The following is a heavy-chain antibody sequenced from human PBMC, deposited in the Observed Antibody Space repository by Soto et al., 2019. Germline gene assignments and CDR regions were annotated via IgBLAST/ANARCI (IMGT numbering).Heavy chain of an antibody. CDR2: IIPIFTT. CDR3: AREVSYYDIWSGHIKIETGFDP. D-gene: IGHD3-3*01. J-gene: IGHJ5*02. V-gene: IGHV1-69*12. Sequence: QVQLVQSGAEVKKPGSSVKVSCKASGGAFSNYGISWVRQAPGQGLEWMGGIIPIFTTKYAQNFLGRLTITADQYTNTAYMELSGLRSEDTAVYYCAREVSYYDIWSGHIKIETGFDPWGQGTLVTVSS. CDR1: GGAFSNYG.